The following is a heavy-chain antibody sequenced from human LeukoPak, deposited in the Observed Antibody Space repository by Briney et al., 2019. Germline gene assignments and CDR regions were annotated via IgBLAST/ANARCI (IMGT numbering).Heavy chain of an antibody. V-gene: IGHV4-4*07. CDR1: GGSISSYY. J-gene: IGHJ4*02. D-gene: IGHD6-19*01. CDR3: ARAHRRGSGWYEDWSLFDY. CDR2: IYTSGST. Sequence: SETLSLTCTVSGGSISSYYWSWIRQPAGKGLEWIGRIYTSGSTNYNPSLKSRVTISVDTSKNQFSLKLSSVTAADTAVYHCARAHRRGSGWYEDWSLFDYWGQGTLVTVSS.